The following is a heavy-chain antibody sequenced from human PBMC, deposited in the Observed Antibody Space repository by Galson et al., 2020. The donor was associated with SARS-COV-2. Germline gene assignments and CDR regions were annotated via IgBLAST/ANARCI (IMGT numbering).Heavy chain of an antibody. CDR2: IYYSGTT. D-gene: IGHD6-19*01. V-gene: IGHV4-30-4*01. Sequence: SETLSLTCTVSGGSISGGNYYWNWIRQPPGKGLEWIGYIYYSGTTYYNPSLKSRVTISVDTSEDQFSLKLNSVTAADTAVYYCARGLVAGTIGYWGQGTLVTVSS. CDR1: GGSISGGNYY. J-gene: IGHJ4*02. CDR3: ARGLVAGTIGY.